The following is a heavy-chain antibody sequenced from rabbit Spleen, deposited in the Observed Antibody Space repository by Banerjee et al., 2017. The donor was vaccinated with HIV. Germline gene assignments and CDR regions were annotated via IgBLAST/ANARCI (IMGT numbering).Heavy chain of an antibody. CDR2: IYAAKGST. Sequence: QSLEESGGDLVKPGASLTLSCKASGIDFTKYYITWVRQAPGKGLEWIGIIYAAKGSTDYASWVNGRFTISSDNAQSTVDLKMTSLTAADTATYFCARAIVPWLGLTRLDLWGPGTLVTVS. D-gene: IGHD4-1*01. J-gene: IGHJ3*01. V-gene: IGHV1S7*01. CDR1: GIDFTKYY. CDR3: ARAIVPWLGLTRLDL.